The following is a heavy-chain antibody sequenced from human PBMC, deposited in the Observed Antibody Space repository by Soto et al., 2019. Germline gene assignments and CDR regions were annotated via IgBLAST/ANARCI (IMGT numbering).Heavy chain of an antibody. V-gene: IGHV4-31*03. CDR2: IYYSGRT. D-gene: IGHD6-13*01. CDR3: ARFPKAENPNVEPWYAFDF. CDR1: GGSISSGGYF. J-gene: IGHJ4*02. Sequence: PSETLSLTCTVSGGSISSGGYFWSWIRQHPGKGLEWIGNIYYSGRTNYNPSLESRVAISVDTSKNQFTLKVSSVTAADTDMYSCARFPKAENPNVEPWYAFDFWGQGTLVTVSS.